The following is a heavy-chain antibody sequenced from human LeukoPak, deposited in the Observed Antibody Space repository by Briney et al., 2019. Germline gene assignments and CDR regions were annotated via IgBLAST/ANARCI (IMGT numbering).Heavy chain of an antibody. CDR2: ISWNSGSI. CDR3: AKDIMGSSSSRENAFDI. V-gene: IGHV3-9*01. J-gene: IGHJ3*02. CDR1: GFTFDDYA. D-gene: IGHD6-13*01. Sequence: GGSLRLSCAASGFTFDDYAMHWVRQAPGKGLEWVSGISWNSGSIGYADSVKGRFTISRDNAKNSLYLQMNSLRAEDTALYYCAKDIMGSSSSRENAFDIWGQGTMVTVSS.